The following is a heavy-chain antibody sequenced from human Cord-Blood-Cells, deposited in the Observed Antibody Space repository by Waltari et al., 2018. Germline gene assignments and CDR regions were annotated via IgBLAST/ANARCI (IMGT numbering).Heavy chain of an antibody. CDR3: ERIRYNGNYDAVDI. D-gene: IGHD1-7*01. J-gene: IGHJ3*02. Sequence: QVTSRESGPALVKPTQTLTLTCTFSGFSLITRAMCVSWIRQPPGKALEWLELIDWDDDIYYSTSLKARLTICKDTSKNRVVLTMRNMNPVDTTTYYIERIRYNGNYDAVDIWGQGTMVTVSS. CDR1: GFSLITRAMC. V-gene: IGHV2-70*01. CDR2: IDWDDDI.